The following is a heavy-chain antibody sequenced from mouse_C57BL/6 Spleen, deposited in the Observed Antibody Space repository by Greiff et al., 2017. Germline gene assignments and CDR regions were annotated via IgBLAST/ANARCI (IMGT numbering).Heavy chain of an antibody. D-gene: IGHD1-1*01. CDR1: GYTFTSYW. CDR3: ARGDSDFDSSDAY. CDR2: IYPFDSET. V-gene: IGHV1-52*01. Sequence: VQLQQSGAELVRPGSSVKLSCKASGYTFTSYWMHWVKQRPIQGLEWIGNIYPFDSETHYNQKFKDKATLTVDKSSSTAYMQLSSLTSEDSAVYYCARGDSDFDSSDAYWGQGTTLTVST. J-gene: IGHJ2*01.